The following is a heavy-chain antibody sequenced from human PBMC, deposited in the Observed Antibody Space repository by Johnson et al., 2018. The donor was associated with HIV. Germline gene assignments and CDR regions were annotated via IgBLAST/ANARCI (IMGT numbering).Heavy chain of an antibody. V-gene: IGHV3-30*03. Sequence: QVQLVESGGGVVQPGRSLRLSCVASGFTFSSYGMHWVRQAPGKGLEWVAVISYDGTNKYYADSVQGRFTISRDNSKNTLYVQMNSLRAEDTAVYYCAREDSAFDIWGQGTMVTVSS. CDR2: ISYDGTNK. CDR3: AREDSAFDI. CDR1: GFTFSSYG. J-gene: IGHJ3*02.